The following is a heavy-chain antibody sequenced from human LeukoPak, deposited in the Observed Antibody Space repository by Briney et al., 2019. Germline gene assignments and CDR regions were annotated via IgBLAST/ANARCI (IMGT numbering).Heavy chain of an antibody. J-gene: IGHJ4*02. CDR1: GGSVTNY. D-gene: IGHD4-11*01. Sequence: SETLSLTCAVSGGSVTNYWSWIRQPPGKGLEWIGYIYYSGSTNYNPSLKSRLTISVDTSENQFSLRLSSVTAADTAVYYCARLRGNYFPDYWGQGTLVTVSS. CDR2: IYYSGST. V-gene: IGHV4-59*02. CDR3: ARLRGNYFPDY.